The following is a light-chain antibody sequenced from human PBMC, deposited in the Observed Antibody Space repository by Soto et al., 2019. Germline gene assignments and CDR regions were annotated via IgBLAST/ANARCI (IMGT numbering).Light chain of an antibody. Sequence: ELVLTQSPCTLSLSPVESAALSCRASQPVSSNFLAWYQQKPGQAPRLLIYGVSSRASGIPDRFFGSGSGKDFTLTINRLEPEDFAVYYCQQYANSQITFGQGIRLE. CDR1: QPVSSNF. CDR2: GVS. CDR3: QQYANSQIT. V-gene: IGKV3-20*01. J-gene: IGKJ5*01.